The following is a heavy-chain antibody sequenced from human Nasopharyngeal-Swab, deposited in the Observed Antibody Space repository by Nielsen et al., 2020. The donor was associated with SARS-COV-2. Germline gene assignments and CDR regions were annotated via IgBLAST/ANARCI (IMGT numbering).Heavy chain of an antibody. Sequence: ASVKVSCNASGYTFTSYYMHWVRQAPGQGREGMGIINPSGGSTSYAQKFQGRVTMTRDTSTSTVYMELSSLRSEDTAVYYCARDEGRGLLTGFLKNWFDPWGQGTLVTVSS. V-gene: IGHV1-46*01. J-gene: IGHJ5*02. CDR3: ARDEGRGLLTGFLKNWFDP. CDR2: INPSGGST. D-gene: IGHD1-26*01. CDR1: GYTFTSYY.